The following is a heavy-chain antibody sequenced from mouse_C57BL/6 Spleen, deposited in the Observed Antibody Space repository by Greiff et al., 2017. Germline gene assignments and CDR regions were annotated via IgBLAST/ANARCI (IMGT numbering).Heavy chain of an antibody. CDR1: GFTFSDYY. J-gene: IGHJ2*01. CDR2: INYDGSST. D-gene: IGHD1-1*01. Sequence: EVKLMESEGGLVQPGSSMKLSCTASGFTFSDYYMAWVRQVPEKGLEWVANINYDGSSTYYLDSLKSRFIISRDNAKNILYLQMSSLKSEDTATYYCARVNYGSSYGYFDYWGQGTTLTVSS. V-gene: IGHV5-16*01. CDR3: ARVNYGSSYGYFDY.